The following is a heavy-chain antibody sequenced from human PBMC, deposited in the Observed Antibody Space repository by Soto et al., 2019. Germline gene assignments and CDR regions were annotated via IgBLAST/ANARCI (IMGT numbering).Heavy chain of an antibody. Sequence: PGGSLRLSCAASGFTFSSYAMSWVRQAPGKGLEWVSAISGSGGSTYYADSVKGRFTISRDNSKNTLYLQMNSLRAEDTAVYYCAKDRSSGWATSYGMDVWGQGTTVTVSS. D-gene: IGHD6-19*01. CDR3: AKDRSSGWATSYGMDV. CDR2: ISGSGGST. V-gene: IGHV3-23*01. CDR1: GFTFSSYA. J-gene: IGHJ6*02.